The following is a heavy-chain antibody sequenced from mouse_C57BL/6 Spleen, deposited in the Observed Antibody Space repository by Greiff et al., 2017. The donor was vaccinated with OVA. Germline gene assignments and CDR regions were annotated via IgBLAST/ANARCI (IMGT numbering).Heavy chain of an antibody. V-gene: IGHV1-50*01. CDR1: GSTFTSYW. Sequence: QVPLQQPGAELVKPGASVKLSCTASGSTFTSYWMQWVKQRPGQGLEWIGEIDPSDSYTNYNQTFKGKATLTVDTSSSTAYMQLSSLTSEDSAVYYCASGIYYGSSFFDYWGQGTTRTVSS. CDR3: ASGIYYGSSFFDY. D-gene: IGHD1-1*01. CDR2: IDPSDSYT. J-gene: IGHJ2*01.